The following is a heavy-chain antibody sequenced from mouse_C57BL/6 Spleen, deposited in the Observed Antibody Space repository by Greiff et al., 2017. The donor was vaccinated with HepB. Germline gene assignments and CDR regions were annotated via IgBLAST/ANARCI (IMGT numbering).Heavy chain of an antibody. Sequence: EVKLMESGGGLVQPGGSLKLSCAASGFTFSDYYMYWVRQTPEKRLEWVAYISNGGGSTYYPDTVKGRFTISRDNAKNTLYLQMSRLKSEDTAMYYCARRTGTGDWYFDVWGTGTTVTVSS. CDR3: ARRTGTGDWYFDV. J-gene: IGHJ1*03. CDR1: GFTFSDYY. D-gene: IGHD4-1*01. CDR2: ISNGGGST. V-gene: IGHV5-12*01.